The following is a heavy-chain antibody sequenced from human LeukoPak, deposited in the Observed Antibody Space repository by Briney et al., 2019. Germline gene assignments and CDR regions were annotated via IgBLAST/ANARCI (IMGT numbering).Heavy chain of an antibody. J-gene: IGHJ3*02. V-gene: IGHV3-30-3*01. CDR3: AREIFNGFDI. CDR2: ISYDGSNK. CDR1: GFTFSTYA. Sequence: GGSLRLSCAASGFTFSTYAMSWVRQAPGKGLEWVAVISYDGSNKDYADSVKGRFTISRDNSKNTLYLQMNSLRVEDTAVYYCAREIFNGFDIWGQGTMVTVSS.